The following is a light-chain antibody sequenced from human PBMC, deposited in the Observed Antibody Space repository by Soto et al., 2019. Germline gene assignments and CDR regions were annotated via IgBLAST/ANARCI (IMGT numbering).Light chain of an antibody. Sequence: EIMMTQSPATLSVSPGERATLSCRASQSVRNNLAWYQQRRGQAPKLLIYYASTRATGVPARYSGSGSGTEYTLTISSLQSEDSARYYCQQYNNWPPITFGQGTRLEIK. CDR2: YAS. CDR3: QQYNNWPPIT. J-gene: IGKJ5*01. V-gene: IGKV3-15*01. CDR1: QSVRNN.